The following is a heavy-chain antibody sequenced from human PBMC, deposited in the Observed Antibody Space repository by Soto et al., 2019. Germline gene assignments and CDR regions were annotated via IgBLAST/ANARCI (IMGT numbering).Heavy chain of an antibody. CDR3: TITTSTVSYWFDP. D-gene: IGHD4-4*01. CDR1: GFSFSSYW. CDR2: IKEDGGEK. J-gene: IGHJ5*02. Sequence: LQSGGGLVQPGGSLRLSCSASGFSFSSYWMSWVRQAPGKGLEWVANIKEDGGEKHYLDSVKGRFAISRDNAENSLFLQMNNLRVDDSATYYCTITTSTVSYWFDPWGPGSQVTVSS. V-gene: IGHV3-7*03.